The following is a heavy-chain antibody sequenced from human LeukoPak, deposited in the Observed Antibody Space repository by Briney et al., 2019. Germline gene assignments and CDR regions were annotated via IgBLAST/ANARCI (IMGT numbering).Heavy chain of an antibody. CDR1: GGSISDYY. CDR3: ARNYDRMDY. CDR2: IYYSGTT. J-gene: IGHJ4*02. D-gene: IGHD3-22*01. V-gene: IGHV4-59*01. Sequence: NPSETLSLTCTVSGGSISDYYWSWIRQPPGRGLEWLGYIYYSGTTHYNPSLKSRVTMSVDTSKNQFSLKVSSVTAADTAVYFCARNYDRMDYWGQGTLVTVSS.